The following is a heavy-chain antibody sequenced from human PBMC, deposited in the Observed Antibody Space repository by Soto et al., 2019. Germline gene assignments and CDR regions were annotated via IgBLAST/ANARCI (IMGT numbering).Heavy chain of an antibody. V-gene: IGHV1-8*01. CDR3: ARGLRVVVAATTGYWFDP. D-gene: IGHD2-15*01. Sequence: QVQLVQSGAEVKKPGASVKVSCKASGYTFTSYDINWVRQATGQGLEWMGWMNPNSGNTGYAQKFQGRVTMTRNTSISTAYRELSSLRSEDTAVYYCARGLRVVVAATTGYWFDPWGQGTLVTVSS. J-gene: IGHJ5*02. CDR2: MNPNSGNT. CDR1: GYTFTSYD.